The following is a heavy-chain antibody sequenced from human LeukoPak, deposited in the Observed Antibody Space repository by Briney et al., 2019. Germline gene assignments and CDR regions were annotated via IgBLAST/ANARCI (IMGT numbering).Heavy chain of an antibody. CDR3: ARSPGSGSYYLQPYYFDY. D-gene: IGHD3-10*01. CDR1: GGSFSGYY. Sequence: SETLSLTCAVYGGSFSGYYWSWIRQPPGKGLEWIGEINHSGSTNYNPSLKSRVTISVDTSKNQFSLKLSSVTAADTAVYYCARSPGSGSYYLQPYYFDYWGQETLVTVSS. J-gene: IGHJ4*02. V-gene: IGHV4-34*01. CDR2: INHSGST.